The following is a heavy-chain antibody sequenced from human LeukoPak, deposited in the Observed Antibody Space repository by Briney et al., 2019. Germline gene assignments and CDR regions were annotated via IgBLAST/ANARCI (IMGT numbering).Heavy chain of an antibody. J-gene: IGHJ2*01. Sequence: SETLSLTCSVYGGSFSANYWSWIRQPPGKGLEWIGEINHSGSTNYNPSLKSRVTMSVDTSKNQLSLKMSSVTAADTAVYYCARRGYWYFDLWGRGTLVTVS. V-gene: IGHV4-34*01. CDR1: GGSFSANY. CDR3: ARRGYWYFDL. CDR2: INHSGST.